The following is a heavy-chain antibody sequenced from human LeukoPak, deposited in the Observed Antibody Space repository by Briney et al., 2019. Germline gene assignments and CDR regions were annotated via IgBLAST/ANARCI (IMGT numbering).Heavy chain of an antibody. Sequence: SQTLSLTCTVSGGSISSGDYYWSWIRQTPGKGLEWIGYIYYSGTTYYNPSLKSRVTILIDTSKNQFSLKLSSVTAADTAVYYCARGVEIAYYDFWSGYYFDYWGQGTLVTVSS. CDR3: ARGVEIAYYDFWSGYYFDY. V-gene: IGHV4-30-4*01. D-gene: IGHD3-3*01. CDR2: IYYSGTT. CDR1: GGSISSGDYY. J-gene: IGHJ4*02.